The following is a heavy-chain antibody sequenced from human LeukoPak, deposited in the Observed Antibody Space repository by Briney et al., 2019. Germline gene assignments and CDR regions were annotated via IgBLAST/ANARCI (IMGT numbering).Heavy chain of an antibody. J-gene: IGHJ4*02. CDR3: AIRSGYFDY. CDR1: GFTFSSHG. Sequence: GGSLRLSCAASGFTFSSHGIHWVRQAPGKGLEWVANIKQDGSEKYYVDSVKGRFTISRDNAKNSLYLQMNSLRAEDTAVYYCAIRSGYFDYWGQGTLVTVSS. CDR2: IKQDGSEK. V-gene: IGHV3-7*01.